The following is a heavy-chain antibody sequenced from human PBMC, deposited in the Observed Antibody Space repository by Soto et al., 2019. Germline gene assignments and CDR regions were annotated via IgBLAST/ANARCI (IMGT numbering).Heavy chain of an antibody. CDR1: GFTFSTYS. J-gene: IGHJ6*02. Sequence: EVQLVESGGVLVKPGGSLRLSCAASGFTFSTYSMNWVRQAPGKGLEWVSSISSSSGYIYYADSVKGRFTISRDDAKNSLSLQMNRLRAEDTAVYYCARVRSYSYGQGYGMDVWGQGTTVTVSS. CDR2: ISSSSGYI. D-gene: IGHD5-18*01. CDR3: ARVRSYSYGQGYGMDV. V-gene: IGHV3-21*01.